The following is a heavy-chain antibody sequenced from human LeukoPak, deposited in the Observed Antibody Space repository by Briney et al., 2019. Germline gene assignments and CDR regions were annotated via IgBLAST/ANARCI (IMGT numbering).Heavy chain of an antibody. Sequence: SVKVSCKASGGTFSSYAIGWLRQAPGQGLEWMGGIIPIFGTANYAQKFQGRVTITTDESTGTAYMELSSLRSEDTAVYYCASSWLIDYYDSSANTPGLDAFDIWGQGTMVTVSS. CDR1: GGTFSSYA. V-gene: IGHV1-69*05. CDR2: IIPIFGTA. J-gene: IGHJ3*02. CDR3: ASSWLIDYYDSSANTPGLDAFDI. D-gene: IGHD3-22*01.